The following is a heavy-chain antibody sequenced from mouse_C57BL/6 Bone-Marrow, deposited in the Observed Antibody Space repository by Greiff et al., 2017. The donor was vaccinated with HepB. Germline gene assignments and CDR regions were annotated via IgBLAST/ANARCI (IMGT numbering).Heavy chain of an antibody. CDR2: IYPRSGNT. D-gene: IGHD1-1*01. V-gene: IGHV1-81*01. CDR1: GYTFTSYG. Sequence: VQLQQSGAELARPGASVKLSCKASGYTFTSYGISWVKQRTGQGLEWIGEIYPRSGNTYYNEKFKGKATLTADKSSSTAYMELRSLTSEDSAVYFCARRKAITTVVPFAYWGQGTLVTVSA. J-gene: IGHJ3*01. CDR3: ARRKAITTVVPFAY.